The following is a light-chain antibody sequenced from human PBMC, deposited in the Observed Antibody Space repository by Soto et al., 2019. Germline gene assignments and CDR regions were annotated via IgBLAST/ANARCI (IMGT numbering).Light chain of an antibody. Sequence: SVLTQPASVSGSPGQSLTISRTGTSIDIAPYNYVSWYQQHPGKAPKLIIYEISYRPSGIANPFSGLKSGNTASLTISWLQAEDEADYYCSSYTSSTNYVFGTGTKVTVL. CDR1: SIDIAPYNY. CDR2: EIS. V-gene: IGLV2-14*01. J-gene: IGLJ1*01. CDR3: SSYTSSTNYV.